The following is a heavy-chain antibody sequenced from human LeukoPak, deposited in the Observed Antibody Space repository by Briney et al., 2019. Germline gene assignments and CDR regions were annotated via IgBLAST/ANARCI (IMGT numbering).Heavy chain of an antibody. CDR1: GGSISSYY. Sequence: PSETLSLTCTVSGGSISSYYWSWIRQPTGKGLEWLGYIYYSGSTNYNPSLKSRVTISVDTSKNQLSLKLSSVTAADTAVYYCARDSWGDGYNYYWFDPWGQGTLVTVSS. V-gene: IGHV4-59*01. J-gene: IGHJ5*02. D-gene: IGHD5-24*01. CDR2: IYYSGST. CDR3: ARDSWGDGYNYYWFDP.